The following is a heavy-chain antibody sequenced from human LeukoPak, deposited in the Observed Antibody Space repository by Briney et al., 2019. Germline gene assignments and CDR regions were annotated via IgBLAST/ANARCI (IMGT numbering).Heavy chain of an antibody. D-gene: IGHD6-13*01. Sequence: GESLRLSCEGSGYSFDSYAMSWVRQAPGKGLEWDSSINGGGDITYYAESVKGRFTVSRDNSKNTLFLQMNSLRAEDTAVFYCAKRYGDSTGWFFDFWGQGSLVTVSS. CDR1: GYSFDSYA. J-gene: IGHJ4*02. V-gene: IGHV3-23*01. CDR2: INGGGDIT. CDR3: AKRYGDSTGWFFDF.